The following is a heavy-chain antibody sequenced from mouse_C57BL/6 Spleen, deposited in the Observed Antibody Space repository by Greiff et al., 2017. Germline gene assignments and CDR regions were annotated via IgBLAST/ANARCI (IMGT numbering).Heavy chain of an antibody. Sequence: QVQLQQSGAELVRPGASVKLSCKASGYTFTDSYINWVKQRPGQGLEWIARIYPGSGNTYYNEKFKGKATLTAEESSSTAYMQLSSLTSEDSAVYFYARGNYGSRGNYYAMDYWGQGTSVTVSS. CDR1: GYTFTDSY. CDR2: IYPGSGNT. CDR3: ARGNYGSRGNYYAMDY. J-gene: IGHJ4*01. D-gene: IGHD1-1*01. V-gene: IGHV1-76*01.